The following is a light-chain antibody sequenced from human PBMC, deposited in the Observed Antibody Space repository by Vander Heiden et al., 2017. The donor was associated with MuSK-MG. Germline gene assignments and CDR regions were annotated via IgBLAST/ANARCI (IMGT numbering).Light chain of an antibody. J-gene: IGLJ2*01. CDR3: ATWDGSLHTVL. CDR2: DDY. Sequence: QSVLTHPPSMSAAPGQKVTTSCAASFANIGDNHVAWYRQLPGAVPTLLIYDDYKRPSGIPDRFSGSKSGTSATLGITGLLSGDEADYYCATWDGSLHTVLFGGGTKLTVL. V-gene: IGLV1-51*01. CDR1: FANIGDNH.